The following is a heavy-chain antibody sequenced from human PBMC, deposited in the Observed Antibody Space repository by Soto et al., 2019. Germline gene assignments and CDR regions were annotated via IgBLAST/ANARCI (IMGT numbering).Heavy chain of an antibody. CDR2: ISGSDDTT. Sequence: GGSLRLSCTASGFTFSSYAMSWVRQAPGKGLEWVAAISGSDDTTYYADSVKGRFTISRDNSKNTLYLQMNSLRAEDTAVYYCTKDSRGSMVRGVIIPPGYWGKGTLVPVAS. D-gene: IGHD3-10*01. CDR1: GFTFSSYA. J-gene: IGHJ4*02. V-gene: IGHV3-23*01. CDR3: TKDSRGSMVRGVIIPPGY.